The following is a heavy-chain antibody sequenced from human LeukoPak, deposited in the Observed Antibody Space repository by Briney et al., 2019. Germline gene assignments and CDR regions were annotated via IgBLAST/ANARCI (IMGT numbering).Heavy chain of an antibody. J-gene: IGHJ3*02. D-gene: IGHD3-22*01. V-gene: IGHV3-53*01. CDR3: AREMYYYDSSSSGAFDI. CDR1: GFTVSSNY. Sequence: GGSLRLSCAASGFTVSSNYMSWVRQAPGKGLEWVSIIYSGGSTFYADSVKGRFTISRDNAKNSLYLQMNSLRAEDTALYYCAREMYYYDSSSSGAFDIWGQGTMVTVSS. CDR2: IYSGGST.